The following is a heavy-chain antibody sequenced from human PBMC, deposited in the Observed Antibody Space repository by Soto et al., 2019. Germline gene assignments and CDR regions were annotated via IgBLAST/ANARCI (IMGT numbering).Heavy chain of an antibody. V-gene: IGHV3-23*01. CDR1: GFTFSSYA. CDR2: ISGSGGST. D-gene: IGHD6-13*01. J-gene: IGHJ4*02. CDR3: AKRQTYSSSYHIDY. Sequence: EVQLLESGGGLVQPGGSLRLSCAASGFTFSSYAMSWVRQAPGKGLEWVSAISGSGGSTYYADSVKGRLTISRDNSKNTLYLQMNSLRAEDTAVYYCAKRQTYSSSYHIDYWGQGTLVTVSS.